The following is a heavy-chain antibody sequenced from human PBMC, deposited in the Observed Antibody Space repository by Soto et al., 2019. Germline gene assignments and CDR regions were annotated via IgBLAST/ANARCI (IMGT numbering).Heavy chain of an antibody. J-gene: IGHJ4*02. CDR2: IRQDGSEK. Sequence: GGSLRLSCVGSGFTFSSNWMTWVRQAPGKGLEWVGNIRQDGSEKNYVDSVKGRFTISRDNAKNTLYLQMNSLRDEDTALYYCVGGSTRDYWGQGTLVTVSS. CDR3: VGGSTRDY. CDR1: GFTFSSNW. V-gene: IGHV3-7*02.